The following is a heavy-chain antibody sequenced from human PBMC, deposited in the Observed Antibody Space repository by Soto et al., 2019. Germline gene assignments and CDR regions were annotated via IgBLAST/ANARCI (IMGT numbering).Heavy chain of an antibody. Sequence: QVQLVESGGGVVQPGRSLRLSCAASGFTFSSYAMHWVRQAPGKGLEWVAVISYDGSNKYYADSGKGRFTISRDNSKNTLYLQMSSLRAEDTAVYYCARARSRPPVVGYYYYGMDVWGQGTTVTVSS. CDR2: ISYDGSNK. D-gene: IGHD2-21*01. CDR1: GFTFSSYA. V-gene: IGHV3-30-3*01. CDR3: ARARSRPPVVGYYYYGMDV. J-gene: IGHJ6*02.